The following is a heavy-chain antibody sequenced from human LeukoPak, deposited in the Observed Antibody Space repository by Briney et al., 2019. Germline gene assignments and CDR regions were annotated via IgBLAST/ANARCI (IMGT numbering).Heavy chain of an antibody. CDR1: GFTFTYYY. D-gene: IGHD3-10*01. Sequence: GGSLRLSCAASGFTFTYYYMNWVRQAPGKGLEWVANIKHDGSDKYYVDSVKGRFTFSRDNAKNSLYLQMNSLRAEDTAVYYCARDSSGGAAGDYWGQGTLVTVSS. V-gene: IGHV3-7*01. CDR3: ARDSSGGAAGDY. J-gene: IGHJ4*02. CDR2: IKHDGSDK.